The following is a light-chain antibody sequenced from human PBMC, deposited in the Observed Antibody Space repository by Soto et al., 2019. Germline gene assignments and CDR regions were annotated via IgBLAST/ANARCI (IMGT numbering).Light chain of an antibody. Sequence: QSVLTQPASLSGSPGQSITISCTGTNSDVGGYNYVSWYQQHPGKAPKLLVYDVSSRPSGLSNRFSGSKSGNTASLIISGLQAEEEADYYCATYTNSITYVFENGTKMTVL. CDR2: DVS. V-gene: IGLV2-14*03. CDR3: ATYTNSITYV. J-gene: IGLJ1*01. CDR1: NSDVGGYNY.